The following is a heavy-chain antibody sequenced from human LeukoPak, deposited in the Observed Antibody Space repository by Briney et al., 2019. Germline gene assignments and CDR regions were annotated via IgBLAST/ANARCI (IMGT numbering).Heavy chain of an antibody. Sequence: GASVKVSCKASGYTFTGYYMHWVRQAPGQGLEWMGWINPNSGGTNYAQKFQGRVTMTRDTSISTAYMELSRLRSDDTAVYYCVRDDNPYYYDSSGYLGYWGQGTLVTVSS. J-gene: IGHJ4*02. CDR1: GYTFTGYY. CDR2: INPNSGGT. CDR3: VRDDNPYYYDSSGYLGY. V-gene: IGHV1-2*02. D-gene: IGHD3-22*01.